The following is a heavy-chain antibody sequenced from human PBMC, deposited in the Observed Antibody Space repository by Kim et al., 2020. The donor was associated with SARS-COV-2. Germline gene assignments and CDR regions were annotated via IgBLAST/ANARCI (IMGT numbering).Heavy chain of an antibody. J-gene: IGHJ6*02. CDR3: ARRWVLVGNYGMDV. V-gene: IGHV3-48*03. D-gene: IGHD3-3*01. Sequence: GGSLRLSCAASGFSFSNYEMNWVRQAPGKGLEWVSYISGSGRTIQYADSVKGRFTIARDNAKKSLYLQMNSLTVEDTAVYYCARRWVLVGNYGMDVWSQGTTVTVPS. CDR1: GFSFSNYE. CDR2: ISGSGRTI.